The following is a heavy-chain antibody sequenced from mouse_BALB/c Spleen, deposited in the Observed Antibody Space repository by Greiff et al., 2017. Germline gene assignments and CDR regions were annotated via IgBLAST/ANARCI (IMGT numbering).Heavy chain of an antibody. CDR3: ASSYGSSYGYAMDY. D-gene: IGHD1-1*01. V-gene: IGHV5-4*02. CDR2: ISDGGSYT. CDR1: GFTFSDYY. Sequence: EVKLEESGGGLVKPGGSLKLSCAASGFTFSDYYMYWVRQTPEKRLEWVATISDGGSYTYYPDSVKGRFTISRDNAKNNLYLQMSSLKSEDTAMYYCASSYGSSYGYAMDYWGQGTSVTVSS. J-gene: IGHJ4*01.